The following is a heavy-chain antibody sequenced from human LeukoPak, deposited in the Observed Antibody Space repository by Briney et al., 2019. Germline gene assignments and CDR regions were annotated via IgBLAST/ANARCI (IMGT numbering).Heavy chain of an antibody. J-gene: IGHJ4*02. CDR2: ISYDGSNE. CDR3: AKGLWFGELLGFDY. CDR1: GFTFSSYG. V-gene: IGHV3-30*18. D-gene: IGHD3-10*01. Sequence: GGSLRLSCAASGFTFSSYGMHWVRQAPGKGLEWVAVISYDGSNEYYADSVKGRFTISRDNSKTTLYLQMNSLRAEDTAVYYCAKGLWFGELLGFDYWGQGTLVTVSS.